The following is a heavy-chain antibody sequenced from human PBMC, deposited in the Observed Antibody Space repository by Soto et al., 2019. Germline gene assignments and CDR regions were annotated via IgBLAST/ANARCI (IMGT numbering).Heavy chain of an antibody. J-gene: IGHJ4*02. Sequence: EVQLVESGGGLVKPGGSLRLSCAASGFTFSSYSMNWVRQAPGKGLEWVSSISSSSSYIYYADSVKGRFTISRDNAKNSLYLQMNSLRAEDTAVYYCARAQWELLLDYFDYWGQGTLVTVSS. D-gene: IGHD1-26*01. CDR3: ARAQWELLLDYFDY. CDR2: ISSSSSYI. CDR1: GFTFSSYS. V-gene: IGHV3-21*01.